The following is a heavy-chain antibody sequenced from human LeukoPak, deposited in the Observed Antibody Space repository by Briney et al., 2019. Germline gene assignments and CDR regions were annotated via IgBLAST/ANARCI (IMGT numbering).Heavy chain of an antibody. Sequence: SETLSLTCTVPGGSISSHYWSWIRQPPGKGLEWIGYIYYSGSTNYNPSLKSRVTISVDTSKNQFSLKLSSVTAADTAVYYCARARYYGSGSYLPFDYWGQGTLVTVSS. V-gene: IGHV4-59*11. CDR1: GGSISSHY. J-gene: IGHJ4*02. CDR3: ARARYYGSGSYLPFDY. D-gene: IGHD3-10*01. CDR2: IYYSGST.